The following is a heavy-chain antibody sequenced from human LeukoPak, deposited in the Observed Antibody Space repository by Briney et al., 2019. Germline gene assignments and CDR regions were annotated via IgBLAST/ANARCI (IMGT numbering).Heavy chain of an antibody. CDR2: IIPILGIA. CDR3: AKQYSFYFDY. D-gene: IGHD5-18*01. J-gene: IGHJ4*02. V-gene: IGHV1-69*04. Sequence: SVKVSCKASGYTFTSYGISWVRQAPGQGLEWVGRIIPILGIANYAQKFQGRVTITADKSTSTAYMELSSLRSEDTAVYYCAKQYSFYFDYWGQGTLVTVSS. CDR1: GYTFTSYG.